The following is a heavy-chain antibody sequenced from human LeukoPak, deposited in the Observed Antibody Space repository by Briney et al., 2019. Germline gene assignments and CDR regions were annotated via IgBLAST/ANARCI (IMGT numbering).Heavy chain of an antibody. V-gene: IGHV3-21*01. Sequence: GSLRLSCAASGFTFSSYSMSWVRQAPGKGLERVSAISSSSSYIYYADSVKGRFTISRDNAKNSLYLQMNSLRAEDTAVYYCARDRGMIVVSGAFDIWGQGTMVTVSS. J-gene: IGHJ3*02. CDR3: ARDRGMIVVSGAFDI. CDR2: ISSSSSYI. CDR1: GFTFSSYS. D-gene: IGHD3-22*01.